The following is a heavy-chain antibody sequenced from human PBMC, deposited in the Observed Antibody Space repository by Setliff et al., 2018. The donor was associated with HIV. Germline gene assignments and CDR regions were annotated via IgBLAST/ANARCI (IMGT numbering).Heavy chain of an antibody. CDR3: AGEEGLTGTLFNF. V-gene: IGHV3-23*03. J-gene: IGHJ4*02. D-gene: IGHD1-7*01. Sequence: VGSLRLSCTASGFTFGDYAMSWVRQAPGKGLEWVSVIYSGDSGTYYADSVKGRFTISRDHSKNTLFLIMSSLRAEDTAVYYCAGEEGLTGTLFNFWGQGTLVTVSS. CDR2: IYSGDSGT. CDR1: GFTFGDYA.